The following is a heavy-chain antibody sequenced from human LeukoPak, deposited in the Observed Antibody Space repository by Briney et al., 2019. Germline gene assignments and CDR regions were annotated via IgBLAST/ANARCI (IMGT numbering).Heavy chain of an antibody. CDR1: GFTFINHW. Sequence: GGSLRLSCAASGFTFINHWMSWVRQAPGKGLEWVANIRQDGGETYHVDSVKGRFSISRDNAKNSLFLQMKSLRPEDTALYYCARWGGGSSYDLWGQGTLVTVSS. CDR2: IRQDGGET. D-gene: IGHD2-15*01. J-gene: IGHJ4*02. V-gene: IGHV3-7*01. CDR3: ARWGGGSSYDL.